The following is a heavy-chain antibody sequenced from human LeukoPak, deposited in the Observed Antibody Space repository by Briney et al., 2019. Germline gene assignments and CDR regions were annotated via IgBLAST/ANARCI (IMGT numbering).Heavy chain of an antibody. V-gene: IGHV4-34*01. D-gene: IGHD3-10*02. CDR1: VGSFSDHY. CDR3: ARDDGVRPGLGLGY. Sequence: SETLSLTCAVYVGSFSDHYWSWIRQPPGKGLEWIGEINHSGSTNYNPSLKSRVTISVDRSKNQFSLKLSSVTAADTAVYYCARDDGVRPGLGLGYWGQGTLVTVSS. CDR2: INHSGST. J-gene: IGHJ4*02.